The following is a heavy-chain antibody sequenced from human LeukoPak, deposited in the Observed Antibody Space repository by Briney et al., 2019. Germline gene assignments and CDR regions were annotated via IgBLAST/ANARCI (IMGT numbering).Heavy chain of an antibody. CDR2: INHSGST. J-gene: IGHJ3*02. Sequence: SETLSLTCAVYGGSFSGYYWSWIRQPPGKGLEWIGEINHSGSTNYNPSLKSRVTISVDTSKNQFSLKLSSVTAADTAVYYCARDSEFLGGERNAFDIWAKGQWSPSLQ. D-gene: IGHD3-16*01. V-gene: IGHV4-34*01. CDR1: GGSFSGYY. CDR3: ARDSEFLGGERNAFDI.